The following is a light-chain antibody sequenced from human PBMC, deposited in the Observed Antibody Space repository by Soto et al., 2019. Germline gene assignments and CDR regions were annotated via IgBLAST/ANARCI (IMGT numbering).Light chain of an antibody. CDR3: CSYAGSISHYV. V-gene: IGLV2-23*02. Sequence: QSVLTQPAAVSGSTGQSITISCTGTSSDVGYYNLVSWYQQHPGKAPKLIIYEVNKRPSGFSNRFSGSKSGNTASLTISGLQAEDEADYYCCSYAGSISHYVFGTVTEVTVL. CDR1: SSDVGYYNL. CDR2: EVN. J-gene: IGLJ1*01.